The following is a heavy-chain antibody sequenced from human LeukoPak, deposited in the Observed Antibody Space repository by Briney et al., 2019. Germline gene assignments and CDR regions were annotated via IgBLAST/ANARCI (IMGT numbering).Heavy chain of an antibody. CDR2: ISSSSSYI. V-gene: IGHV3-21*01. CDR3: TRLRGGYYGSGEYYYYYGMDV. Sequence: GGSLRLSCAASGFTFSSYSMNWVRQAPGKGLEWVSSISSSSSYIYYADSVKGRFTISRDNAKNSLYLQMNSLRAEDTAVYYCTRLRGGYYGSGEYYYYYGMDVWGKETTVTVSS. J-gene: IGHJ6*04. D-gene: IGHD3-10*01. CDR1: GFTFSSYS.